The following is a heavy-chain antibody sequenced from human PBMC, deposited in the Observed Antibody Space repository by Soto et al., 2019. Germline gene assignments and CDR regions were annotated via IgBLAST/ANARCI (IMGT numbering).Heavy chain of an antibody. CDR2: IIPIFGTA. CDR1: GGTFSSYA. CDR3: ARADSSGYYLGYYYYCGMDV. V-gene: IGHV1-69*01. Sequence: QVQLVQSGAEVKKPGSSVKVSCKASGGTFSSYAISWVRQAPGQGLEWMGGIIPIFGTANYAQKFQGRVTITADESTSTAYMELSSLRSEDTAVYYCARADSSGYYLGYYYYCGMDVWGQGTTVTVSS. J-gene: IGHJ6*02. D-gene: IGHD3-22*01.